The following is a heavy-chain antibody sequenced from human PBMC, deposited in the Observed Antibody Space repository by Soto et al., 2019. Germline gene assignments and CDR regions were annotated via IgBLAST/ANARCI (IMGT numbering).Heavy chain of an antibody. D-gene: IGHD6-19*01. CDR1: GDSITTNNW. V-gene: IGHV4-4*02. CDR2: IYHNGNT. CDR3: ARDAAVPGETDRFDY. J-gene: IGHJ4*02. Sequence: SDPLSLTCAVSGDSITTNNWLSWVRQPPGKGLEWIEEIYHNGNTNYNPSLKSRVTMSVDTSKNQFSLKLTSVTAADTAIYYCARDAAVPGETDRFDYWGQGTLVTVSS.